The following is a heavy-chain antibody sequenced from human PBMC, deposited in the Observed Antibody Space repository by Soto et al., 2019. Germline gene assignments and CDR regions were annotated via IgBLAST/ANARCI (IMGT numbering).Heavy chain of an antibody. D-gene: IGHD3-22*01. CDR3: ARSDSSGYSDY. CDR2: IYYSGST. J-gene: IGHJ4*02. Sequence: PSETLSLTCTVSGGSISSGGYYWSWIRQHPGKGLEWIGYIYYSGSTYYNPSLKSRVTISVDTSKNQFSLKLSSVTAADTAVYYCARSDSSGYSDYWGQGTLVTVSS. V-gene: IGHV4-31*03. CDR1: GGSISSGGYY.